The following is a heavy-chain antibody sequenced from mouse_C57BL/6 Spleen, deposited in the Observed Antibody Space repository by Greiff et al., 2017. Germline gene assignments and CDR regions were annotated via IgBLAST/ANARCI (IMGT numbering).Heavy chain of an antibody. V-gene: IGHV1-42*01. J-gene: IGHJ2*01. Sequence: EVQLQQSGPELVKPGASVKISCKASGYSFTGYYMNWVKQSPEKSLEWIGEINPSTGGTTYNQKFKAKATLTVDKSSSTAYMQLKSLTSEDSAVYYCARDYGSTSSYYFDYWGQGTTRTVSS. CDR1: GYSFTGYY. CDR2: INPSTGGT. D-gene: IGHD1-1*01. CDR3: ARDYGSTSSYYFDY.